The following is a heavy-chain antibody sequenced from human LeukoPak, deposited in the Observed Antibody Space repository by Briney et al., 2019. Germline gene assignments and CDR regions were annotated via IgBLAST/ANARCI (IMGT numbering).Heavy chain of an antibody. CDR2: IKEDGSEK. J-gene: IGHJ4*02. V-gene: IGHV3-7*01. Sequence: PGGSLRLSRAASGFTFSNYEMSWVRQAPGKGLEWVANIKEDGSEKYYVDSVKGRFTISRDNAKNSLYLQMNSLRAEDTAVYYCTRGRTSRYWGQGTLVTVSS. CDR1: GFTFSNYE. CDR3: TRGRTSRY.